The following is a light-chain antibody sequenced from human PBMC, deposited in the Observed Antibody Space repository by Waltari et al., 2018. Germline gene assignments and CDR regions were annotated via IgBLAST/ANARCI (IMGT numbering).Light chain of an antibody. V-gene: IGLV2-11*01. J-gene: IGLJ2*01. Sequence: QSALTQPRSVYGSPGQSVTISCTGTSSDVGGYNYVSWYQQHPGKAPKLMIYDVSKRPSGVPDRFSGSKSGNAASLTISGLQGEDEADYYCCSYAGSYTVFGGGTKLTVL. CDR3: CSYAGSYTV. CDR1: SSDVGGYNY. CDR2: DVS.